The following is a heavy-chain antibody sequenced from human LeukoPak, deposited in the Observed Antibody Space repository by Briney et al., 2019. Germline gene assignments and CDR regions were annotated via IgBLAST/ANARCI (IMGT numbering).Heavy chain of an antibody. CDR2: IRRKAYGGTT. CDR3: TRPARISMIVGDLGYFHY. CDR1: GFTFGGYI. J-gene: IGHJ4*02. V-gene: IGHV3-49*03. Sequence: GGSLRLSCTASGFTFGGYIMSWFRQAPGKGLEWVGFIRRKAYGGTTEYAASVKGRFTISRDDSKSIAYLQMNSLKTEDTAMYYCTRPARISMIVGDLGYFHYWGQGTLVTVSS. D-gene: IGHD3-22*01.